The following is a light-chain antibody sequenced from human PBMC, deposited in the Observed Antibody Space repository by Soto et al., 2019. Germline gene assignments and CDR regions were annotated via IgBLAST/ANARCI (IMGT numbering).Light chain of an antibody. CDR1: QSVSSSY. Sequence: EIVLTQSPGTLSLSPGERATLSCRASQSVSSSYLAWYQQKPGQAPRLLIYGASSRATGIPDRFSGSGSGTDFTRTISRLEPEDFATDYCQQYESLPLTFGQGTRLEIK. V-gene: IGKV3-20*01. J-gene: IGKJ5*01. CDR2: GAS. CDR3: QQYESLPLT.